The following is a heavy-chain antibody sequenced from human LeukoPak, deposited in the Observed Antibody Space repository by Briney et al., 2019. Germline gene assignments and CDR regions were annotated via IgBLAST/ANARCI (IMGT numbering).Heavy chain of an antibody. Sequence: GGSLRLSCAASGFTFSTYSMNWVRQAPGKGLEWVSYISSSSNTIYYADSVKGRFTISRDNSKNTLYLQMNSLRAEDTAVYYCATVYYYGSGSYRYYMDVWGKGTTVTISS. V-gene: IGHV3-48*01. J-gene: IGHJ6*03. D-gene: IGHD3-10*01. CDR3: ATVYYYGSGSYRYYMDV. CDR2: ISSSSNTI. CDR1: GFTFSTYS.